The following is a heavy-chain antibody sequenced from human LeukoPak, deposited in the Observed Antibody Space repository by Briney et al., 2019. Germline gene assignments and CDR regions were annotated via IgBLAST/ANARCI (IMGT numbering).Heavy chain of an antibody. CDR1: GFTFSNYN. Sequence: SGGSLRLSCAASGFTFSNYNMNWVRQAPGKGLEWVSYISGSGDTIYYADSLKGRFTISRDNAKTSLYIQMNSLRAADTAVYYCARAIDPLQIRNYYYYMDVWGKGTTVTVSS. CDR2: ISGSGDTI. V-gene: IGHV3-48*01. J-gene: IGHJ6*03. CDR3: ARAIDPLQIRNYYYYMDV. D-gene: IGHD4-11*01.